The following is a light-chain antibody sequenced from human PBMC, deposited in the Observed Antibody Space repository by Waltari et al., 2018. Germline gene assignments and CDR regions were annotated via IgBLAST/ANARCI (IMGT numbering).Light chain of an antibody. Sequence: QAARNHPAAGSGSPGQAITISCPGTSSDVGASNYGCWYQQHPGKAPKLMIYDVSTRPSVVSNRFSGSKSGNPASLTLSGLQAEDDAYYYCCSYAGSSTFVVFGGGTKLTVL. J-gene: IGLJ2*01. CDR2: DVS. V-gene: IGLV2-23*02. CDR3: CSYAGSSTFVV. CDR1: SSDVGASNY.